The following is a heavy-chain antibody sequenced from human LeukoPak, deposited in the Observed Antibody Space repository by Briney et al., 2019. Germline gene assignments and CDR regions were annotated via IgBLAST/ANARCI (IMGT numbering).Heavy chain of an antibody. CDR1: GGSISSGGYS. D-gene: IGHD4-17*01. CDR2: IYHSGST. V-gene: IGHV4-30-2*01. CDR3: ARVHDYGDYVRAFDI. J-gene: IGHJ3*02. Sequence: PSETLSLTCAVSGGSISSGGYSWSWIRQPPGKGLEWIVYIYHSGSTYYNPSLKSRVTISVDRSKNQFSLKLSSVTAADTAVYYCARVHDYGDYVRAFDIWGQGTMVTVSS.